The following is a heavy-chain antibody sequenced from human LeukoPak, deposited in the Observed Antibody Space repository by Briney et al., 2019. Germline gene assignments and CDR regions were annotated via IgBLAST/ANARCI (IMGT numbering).Heavy chain of an antibody. J-gene: IGHJ4*03. CDR3: ARDPAPGIPDYLDY. D-gene: IGHD1-26*01. CDR1: GFSFRDYA. Sequence: PGTSLRLSCAASGFSFRDYAMHWARQAPGKGLEWVAVISSDVTITVYLDSVKGRFTISRDNSNNILQLQMDSLRTEDTALYFCARDPAPGIPDYLDYWGHGTLVTVSS. CDR2: ISSDVTIT. V-gene: IGHV3-30-3*01.